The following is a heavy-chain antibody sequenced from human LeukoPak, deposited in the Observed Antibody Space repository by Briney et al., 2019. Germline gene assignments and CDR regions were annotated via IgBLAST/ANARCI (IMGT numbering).Heavy chain of an antibody. CDR3: AKWGDYDVLTGYYVSDY. CDR2: ITGSGGNT. D-gene: IGHD3-9*01. V-gene: IGHV3-23*01. J-gene: IGHJ4*02. Sequence: GGSLRLSCAASGFTFSNYAMSWVRQAPGKGLEWVSAITGSGGNTYYADSVKGRFTISRDNSKNTVFLQMNSLRAEDTAVYYCAKWGDYDVLTGYYVSDYWGQGTLATVSS. CDR1: GFTFSNYA.